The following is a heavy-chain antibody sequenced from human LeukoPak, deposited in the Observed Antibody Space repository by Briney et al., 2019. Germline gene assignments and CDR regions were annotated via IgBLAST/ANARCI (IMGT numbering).Heavy chain of an antibody. J-gene: IGHJ6*03. CDR2: IYSGGST. V-gene: IGHV3-53*01. CDR1: GFTVSSNY. CDR3: AGNYYYYMDV. Sequence: GGSLRLSCAASGFTVSSNYMSWVRQAPGKGLEWVSVIYSGGSTYYADSVKGRFTISRDNSKNTLHLQMNGLRAEDTAVYYCAGNYYYYMDVWGKGTTVTVSS.